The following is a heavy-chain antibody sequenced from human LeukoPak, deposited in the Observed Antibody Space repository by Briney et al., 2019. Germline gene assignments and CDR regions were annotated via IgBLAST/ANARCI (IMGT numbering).Heavy chain of an antibody. CDR1: GGSISSYY. CDR2: IYTSGST. CDR3: ARDPGDILTGYYRYYYYYMDV. J-gene: IGHJ6*03. Sequence: SETLSLTCTVSGGSISSYYWSWLRQPAGKGLEWIGRIYTSGSTNYNPSLTSRVTMSVDTSKNQFSLKLSSVTAADTAVYYCARDPGDILTGYYRYYYYYMDVWGKGTTVTVSS. V-gene: IGHV4-4*07. D-gene: IGHD3-9*01.